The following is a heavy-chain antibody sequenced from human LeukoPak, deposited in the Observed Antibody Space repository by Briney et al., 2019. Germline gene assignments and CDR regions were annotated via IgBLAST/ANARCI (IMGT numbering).Heavy chain of an antibody. CDR1: GGSINSYY. V-gene: IGHV4-59*01. CDR2: IHYTGST. D-gene: IGHD3-10*01. J-gene: IGHJ5*02. CDR3: ARGGYYGSGNDFRFDP. Sequence: SETLSLTCTVSGGSINSYYWSWIRQPPGKGLECIGYIHYTGSTNYNPSLKSRVTISGDTSKNQCSLKLSSVTAADTAIYYCARGGYYGSGNDFRFDPWGQGTLVTVSS.